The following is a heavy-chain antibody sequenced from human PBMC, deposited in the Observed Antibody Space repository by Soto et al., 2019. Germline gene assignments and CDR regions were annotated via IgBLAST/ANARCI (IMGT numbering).Heavy chain of an antibody. CDR1: GGTFDNYA. CDR2: IIPMFETV. Sequence: ASVEVSCKXSGGTFDNYAVSWVRQAPGQGLEWMGGIIPMFETVNYAQRFQGRLTIAADESTSTAYMELTSLTSADTAIYFCARGIRTGNYGMGVWGQGTTVTVSS. V-gene: IGHV1-69*13. J-gene: IGHJ6*02. CDR3: ARGIRTGNYGMGV.